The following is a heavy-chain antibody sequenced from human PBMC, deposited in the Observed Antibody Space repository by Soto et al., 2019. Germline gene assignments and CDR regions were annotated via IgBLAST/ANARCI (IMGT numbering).Heavy chain of an antibody. V-gene: IGHV1-8*01. D-gene: IGHD1-26*01. J-gene: IGHJ4*02. CDR1: GYSFTSLD. Sequence: QVQLVQSGAEVREPGASVKVSCKASGYSFTSLDINWVRQTAGQGLEWMGWMEPSTGRTGYAQKFQGRVTMTRDTSINTAYMELTTLTSDYTAVYYCARGVSAGVDYWGQGTLVIVSS. CDR3: ARGVSAGVDY. CDR2: MEPSTGRT.